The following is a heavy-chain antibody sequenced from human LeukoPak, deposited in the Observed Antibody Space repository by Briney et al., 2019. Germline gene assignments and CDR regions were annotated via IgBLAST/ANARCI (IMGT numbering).Heavy chain of an antibody. V-gene: IGHV4-59*01. J-gene: IGHJ1*01. CDR2: IYYSGST. D-gene: IGHD3-22*01. Sequence: SETLSLTCTVSGGSISSYYWSWIRQPPGKGLEWIGYIYYSGSTNYNPSLKSRVTISVYTSKNQFSLKLSSVTAADTAVYYCARLKYYYDASGYRAEYFQHWGQGTLVTVSS. CDR1: GGSISSYY. CDR3: ARLKYYYDASGYRAEYFQH.